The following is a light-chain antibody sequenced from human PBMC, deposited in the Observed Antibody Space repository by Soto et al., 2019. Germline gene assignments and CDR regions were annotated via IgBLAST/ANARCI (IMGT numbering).Light chain of an antibody. J-gene: IGKJ4*01. CDR2: DAS. CDR1: QSVGSS. Sequence: EIVLTQSPATLSLSPGERAPLSCRVSQSVGSSLAWYQQKPGQAPRLLIYDASNRATGIPARFSGSGSGTDFTLTINSLEPEDVAVYYCQQRSYLFTFGGGTKVDIK. V-gene: IGKV3-11*01. CDR3: QQRSYLFT.